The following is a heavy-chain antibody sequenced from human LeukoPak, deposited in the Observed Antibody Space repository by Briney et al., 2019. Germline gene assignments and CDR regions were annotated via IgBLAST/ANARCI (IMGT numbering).Heavy chain of an antibody. J-gene: IGHJ4*02. D-gene: IGHD1-26*01. V-gene: IGHV3-23*01. CDR1: GFTFSSYG. CDR3: VTEKQSGSYIEY. CDR2: ISGSGGST. Sequence: PGGSLRLSCAASGFTFSSYGLSWVRQAPGKGLEWVSVISGSGGSTYYADSVKGRFTISRDNAKNSLYLQTNSLRAEDTAVYYCVTEKQSGSYIEYWGQGTLVTVSS.